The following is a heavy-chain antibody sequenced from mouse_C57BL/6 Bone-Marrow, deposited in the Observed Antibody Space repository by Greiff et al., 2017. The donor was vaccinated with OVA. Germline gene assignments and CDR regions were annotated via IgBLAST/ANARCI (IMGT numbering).Heavy chain of an antibody. D-gene: IGHD2-3*01. CDR1: GFTFSDYG. CDR3: EGDGYYAFAY. V-gene: IGHV5-17*01. J-gene: IGHJ3*01. CDR2: ISSGSSTI. Sequence: EVKLVESGGGLVKPGGSLKLSCAASGFTFSDYGMHWVRQAPEKGLEWVAYISSGSSTIYYADTVKGRFTISRDNAKNTLFLQMTSLRSEDTAMYYCEGDGYYAFAYWGPGTLVTVSA.